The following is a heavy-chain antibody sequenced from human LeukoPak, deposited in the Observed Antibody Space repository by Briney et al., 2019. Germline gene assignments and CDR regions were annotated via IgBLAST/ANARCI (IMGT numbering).Heavy chain of an antibody. CDR2: INPSGGST. CDR1: GYTFTSYY. D-gene: IGHD1-1*01. Sequence: ASVKVSCKASGYTFTSYYMHWVRQAPGQGLEWMGIINPSGGSTSYAQKFQGRVTMTRDTSTSTVYMELSSLRAEDTAVYYCAKDRQGYIGVFDYWGQGTLVTVSS. J-gene: IGHJ4*02. V-gene: IGHV1-46*01. CDR3: AKDRQGYIGVFDY.